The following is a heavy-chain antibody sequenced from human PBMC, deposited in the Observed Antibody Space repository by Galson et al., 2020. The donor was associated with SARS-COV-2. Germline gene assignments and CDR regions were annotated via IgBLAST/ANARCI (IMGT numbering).Heavy chain of an antibody. CDR2: IYYSGST. CDR3: ARTYGSGSYYYPRYYFDY. V-gene: IGHV4-39*01. J-gene: IGHJ4*02. Sequence: SETLSLTCTVSGGSISSSSYYWGWIRQPPGKGLEWIGSIYYSGSTYYNPSLKSRVTISVDTSKNQFSLKLSSVTAADTAVYYCARTYGSGSYYYPRYYFDYWGQGTLVTVSS. D-gene: IGHD3-10*01. CDR1: GGSISSSSYY.